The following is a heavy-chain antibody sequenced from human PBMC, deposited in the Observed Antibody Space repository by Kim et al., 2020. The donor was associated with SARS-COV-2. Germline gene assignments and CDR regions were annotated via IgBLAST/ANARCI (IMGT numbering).Heavy chain of an antibody. V-gene: IGHV6-1*01. Sequence: DYAGSVKSLITINEDTSKNQFSLQLNSVSPEDTAVYYCARDTPGQKGYDIWGQGTMVTVSS. J-gene: IGHJ3*02. D-gene: IGHD3-22*01. CDR3: ARDTPGQKGYDI.